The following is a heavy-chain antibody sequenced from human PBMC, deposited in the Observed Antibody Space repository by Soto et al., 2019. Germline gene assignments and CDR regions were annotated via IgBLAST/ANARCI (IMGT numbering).Heavy chain of an antibody. CDR1: GGSISSGDYY. CDR3: AAHIDYYDSSGYSAGGWFDP. J-gene: IGHJ5*02. V-gene: IGHV4-30-4*01. Sequence: SETLALTCTVSGGSISSGDYYWSWIRQPPGKGLEWIGYIYYSGSTYYNPSLKSRVTISVDTSKNQFSLKLSSVTAADTAVYYCAAHIDYYDSSGYSAGGWFDPWGQGTLVTVSS. CDR2: IYYSGST. D-gene: IGHD3-22*01.